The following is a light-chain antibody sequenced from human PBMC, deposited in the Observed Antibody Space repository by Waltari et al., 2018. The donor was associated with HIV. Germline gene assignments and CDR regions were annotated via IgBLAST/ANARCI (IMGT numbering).Light chain of an antibody. Sequence: AIRLTQSPSSLSASTGDRVTITCRPSQDISTFLAWVQQKPGEAPHLLIYGASSLENGVPSRFSGSGSGTNFSLTISCLQSEDLATYFCQQYFNDPLTFGQGTRLDIK. CDR1: QDISTF. J-gene: IGKJ5*01. CDR2: GAS. CDR3: QQYFNDPLT. V-gene: IGKV1-8*01.